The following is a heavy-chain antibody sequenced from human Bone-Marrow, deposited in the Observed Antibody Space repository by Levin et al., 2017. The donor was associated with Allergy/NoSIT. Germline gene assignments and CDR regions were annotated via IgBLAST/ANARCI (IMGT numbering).Heavy chain of an antibody. CDR2: ISSDGRST. V-gene: IGHV3-64D*06. CDR1: GFTFSSFT. J-gene: IGHJ4*02. CDR3: VKGTPWGDY. Sequence: GESLKISCLASGFTFSSFTMHWVRQAPGKRLEYLSAISSDGRSTYYADSMKGRFAISRDNSQNTLFLHMSSLRPEDTAVYYCVKGTPWGDYWGQGTLVTVSS. D-gene: IGHD3-16*01.